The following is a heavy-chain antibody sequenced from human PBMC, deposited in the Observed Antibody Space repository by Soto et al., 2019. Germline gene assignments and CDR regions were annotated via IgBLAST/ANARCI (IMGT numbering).Heavy chain of an antibody. Sequence: QVQLQESGPGLVKPSETLSLTCTVSGGSVSSGSYYWSWIRQPPGKGLEWIGYIYYSGSTNYNPSIKSRVTISVDTSKNQFSLKRSSVTAADTAVYYCARVRDGYNPYFDYWGEGTLVTVSA. D-gene: IGHD5-12*01. CDR2: IYYSGST. CDR3: ARVRDGYNPYFDY. J-gene: IGHJ4*02. V-gene: IGHV4-61*01. CDR1: GGSVSSGSYY.